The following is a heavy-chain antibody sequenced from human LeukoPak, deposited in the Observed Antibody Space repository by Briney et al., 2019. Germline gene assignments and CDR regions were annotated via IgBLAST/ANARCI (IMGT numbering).Heavy chain of an antibody. J-gene: IGHJ4*02. CDR1: GGSIGSYY. V-gene: IGHV4-59*08. Sequence: SETLSLTCTVSGGSIGSYYWSWIRQPPGKGLEWIGYIYYSGSTNYNPSLKSRVTISIDTSKNQFSLKLSSVTAADTAVYYCARGTTVTTPDYWGQGTLVTVSS. D-gene: IGHD4-17*01. CDR2: IYYSGST. CDR3: ARGTTVTTPDY.